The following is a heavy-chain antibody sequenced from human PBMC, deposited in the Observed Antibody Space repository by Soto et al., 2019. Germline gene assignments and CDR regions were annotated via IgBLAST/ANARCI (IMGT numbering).Heavy chain of an antibody. D-gene: IGHD3-22*01. Sequence: SVKVSCKASGFTFISSAMQWVRQARGQRLEWIGWIVVGSGNKNYAQKFQERVTITRDMSTSTAYMELSSLRSEDTAVYYCAAGLYSRYYFRSFDYWGQGTLVTVSS. J-gene: IGHJ4*02. CDR1: GFTFISSA. CDR3: AAGLYSRYYFRSFDY. V-gene: IGHV1-58*02. CDR2: IVVGSGNK.